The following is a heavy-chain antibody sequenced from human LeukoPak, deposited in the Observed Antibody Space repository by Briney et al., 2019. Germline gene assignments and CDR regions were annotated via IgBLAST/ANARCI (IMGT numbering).Heavy chain of an antibody. J-gene: IGHJ4*02. CDR3: ARDKVYSSGWYVGEGVAFDY. V-gene: IGHV3-48*01. CDR1: GFTFSSYS. D-gene: IGHD6-19*01. CDR2: ISSSSSTI. Sequence: GGSLRLSCAASGFTFSSYSMNWVRQARGKALEWVSHISSSSSTIYYADSVKGRFTISRDNAKTSLYLQINSLRAEDTAVYYCARDKVYSSGWYVGEGVAFDYWGQGTLVTVSS.